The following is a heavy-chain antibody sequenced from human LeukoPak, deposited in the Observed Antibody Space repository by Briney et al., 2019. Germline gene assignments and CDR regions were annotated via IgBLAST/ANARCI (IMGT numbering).Heavy chain of an antibody. J-gene: IGHJ5*02. Sequence: SETLSLTCTVSGGSICSYYWSWIRQPPGKGLEWIGYIYYSGSTNYNPSLKSRVTISVDTSKNQFSLKLSSVTAADTAVYYCARGGGFYCSSTSCRANWFDPWGQGTLVTVSS. D-gene: IGHD2-2*01. V-gene: IGHV4-59*01. CDR2: IYYSGST. CDR3: ARGGGFYCSSTSCRANWFDP. CDR1: GGSICSYY.